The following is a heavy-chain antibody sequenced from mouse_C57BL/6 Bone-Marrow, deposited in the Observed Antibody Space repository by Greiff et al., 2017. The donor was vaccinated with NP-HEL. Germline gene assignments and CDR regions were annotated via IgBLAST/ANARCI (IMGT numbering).Heavy chain of an antibody. CDR2: IYPRSGNT. CDR1: GYTFTSYG. CDR3: ARLRPSYYSNYVHFDV. Sequence: VQLQQSGAELARPGASVKLSCKASGYTFTSYGISWVKQRTGQGLEWIGEIYPRSGNTYYNEKFKGKATLTADKSSSTAYMELRSLTSEDSAVYFCARLRPSYYSNYVHFDVWGTGTTVTVSS. D-gene: IGHD2-5*01. J-gene: IGHJ1*03. V-gene: IGHV1-81*01.